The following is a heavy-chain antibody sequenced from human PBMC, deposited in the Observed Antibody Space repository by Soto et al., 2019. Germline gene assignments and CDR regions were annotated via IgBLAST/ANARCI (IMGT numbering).Heavy chain of an antibody. D-gene: IGHD4-17*01. CDR3: ARDQSFMSTVTGGYYYMDV. CDR2: IYYSGST. V-gene: IGHV4-59*01. Sequence: SETLSLTCTVSGGSISSYYWSWIRQPPGKGLEWIGYIYYSGSTNYNPSLKSRVTISVDTSKNQFSLKLSSVTAADTAVYYCARDQSFMSTVTGGYYYMDVWGKGTSVTGSS. CDR1: GGSISSYY. J-gene: IGHJ6*03.